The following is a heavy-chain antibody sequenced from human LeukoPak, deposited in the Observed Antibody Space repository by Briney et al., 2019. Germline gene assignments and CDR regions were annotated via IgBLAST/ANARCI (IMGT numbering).Heavy chain of an antibody. Sequence: PGGSLRLSCAASGFAFGTYSMNWVRQAPGKGLEWVSSISTAGSFIYYADSVKGRFTISRDNAQNSLFLQMRSLRADDTAVYYCARDVSYDSSGDAFDIWGQGTMVTASS. CDR2: ISTAGSFI. D-gene: IGHD3-22*01. CDR1: GFAFGTYS. CDR3: ARDVSYDSSGDAFDI. V-gene: IGHV3-21*01. J-gene: IGHJ3*02.